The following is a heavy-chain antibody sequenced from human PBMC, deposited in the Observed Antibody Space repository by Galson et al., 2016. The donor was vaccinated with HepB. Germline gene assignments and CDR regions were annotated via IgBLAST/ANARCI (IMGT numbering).Heavy chain of an antibody. CDR1: GGTFSKDA. J-gene: IGHJ3*02. Sequence: SVKVSCKASGGTFSKDAISWVRQAPGQGLEWMGGIIPAFNTVNYGQKFHGRVTMTADDSTSTVFMELSSLTYEDTAVYYCARGGVIVMITRPSPSNGGMGRNDAFDIWGQGTVVTVSS. CDR3: ARGGVIVMITRPSPSNGGMGRNDAFDI. V-gene: IGHV1-69*13. CDR2: IIPAFNTV. D-gene: IGHD3-22*01.